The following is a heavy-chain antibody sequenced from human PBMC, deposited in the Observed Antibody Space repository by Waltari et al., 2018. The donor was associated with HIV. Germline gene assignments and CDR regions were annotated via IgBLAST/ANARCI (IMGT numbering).Heavy chain of an antibody. J-gene: IGHJ6*02. V-gene: IGHV3-74*01. Sequence: EVQLVESGGGLVQPGGSLRLSCAASGFTFTTSWVHWVRQAPGKGLVWVARINPDGTDKRYADSGKGRFTISRDNAKNTVYLQVNSLRGEDTSVYYCARGKDCGGGTCDGYHYYGMDVWGQGTTVTVSS. CDR2: INPDGTDK. D-gene: IGHD2-15*01. CDR1: GFTFTTSW. CDR3: ARGKDCGGGTCDGYHYYGMDV.